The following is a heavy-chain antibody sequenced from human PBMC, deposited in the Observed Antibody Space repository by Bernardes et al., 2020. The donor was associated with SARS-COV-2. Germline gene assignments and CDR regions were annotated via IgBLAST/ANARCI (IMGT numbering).Heavy chain of an antibody. Sequence: GYMRLSWLASGFTFSAYTMSWVRQAPGKGLEWVSSLDSSSTYIYYADSVKGRFTISRDNAWNSLYLQMNSLRAEDTAVYYCARSPPRSWYDNWGQGTLVTVSS. J-gene: IGHJ5*02. D-gene: IGHD1-26*01. CDR2: LDSSSTYI. CDR3: ARSPPRSWYDN. CDR1: GFTFSAYT. V-gene: IGHV3-21*06.